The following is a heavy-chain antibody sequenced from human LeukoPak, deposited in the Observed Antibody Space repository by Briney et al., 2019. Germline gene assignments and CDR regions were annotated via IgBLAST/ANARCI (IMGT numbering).Heavy chain of an antibody. D-gene: IGHD4-17*01. CDR2: INPNSGDT. CDR1: GYTFTGYY. V-gene: IGHV1-2*02. CDR3: ARRTTTTLIDY. J-gene: IGHJ4*02. Sequence: ASVKVSCKASGYTFTGYYMHWVRQAPGQGLEWMGWINPNSGDTNYAQKFQGRDTMTRDTSISTAYMELSRLRSDDTAVYYCARRTTTTLIDYWGQGTLVTVSS.